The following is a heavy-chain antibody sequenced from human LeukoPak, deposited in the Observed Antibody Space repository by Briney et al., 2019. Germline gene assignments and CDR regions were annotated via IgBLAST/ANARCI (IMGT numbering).Heavy chain of an antibody. V-gene: IGHV3-15*04. CDR2: IGTKTDGGTT. CDR1: GFTFSDAW. D-gene: IGHD4-17*01. J-gene: IGHJ4*02. CDR3: ATFWDFGDYGGDY. Sequence: GGSLRLSCAASGFTFSDAWMTWVRQAPGKGLEWVGRIGTKTDGGTTDYAAPVKGRFTISRDDSKNTLFLQTNSLKTEDTAVYYCATFWDFGDYGGDYWGQGTLVTVSS.